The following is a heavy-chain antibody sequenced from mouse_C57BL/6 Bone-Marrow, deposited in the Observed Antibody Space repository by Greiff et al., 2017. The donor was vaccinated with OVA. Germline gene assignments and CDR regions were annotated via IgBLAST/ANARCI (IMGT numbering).Heavy chain of an antibody. CDR1: GFTFSSYG. J-gene: IGHJ2*01. Sequence: EVKLMESGGDLVKPGGSLKLSCAASGFTFSSYGMSWVRQTPDKRLEWVATISSGGSYTYYPDSVKGRFTISRDNAKNTLYLQMSSLKSEDTAMYYCARPDYWGQGTTLTVSS. CDR3: ARPDY. V-gene: IGHV5-6*01. CDR2: ISSGGSYT.